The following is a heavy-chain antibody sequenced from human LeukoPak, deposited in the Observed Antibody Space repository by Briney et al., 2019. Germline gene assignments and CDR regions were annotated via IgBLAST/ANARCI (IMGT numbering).Heavy chain of an antibody. CDR2: INPLRGIT. J-gene: IGHJ4*02. CDR1: GYTFTDYY. V-gene: IGHV1-46*01. D-gene: IGHD6-19*01. CDR3: ARDGRSSGFDY. Sequence: ASVKVSCKASGYTFTDYYVHWVRQAPGLGLEWMGIINPLRGITIYAQKFQGRVTMTRDTSTSTVYMELSSLRSEDTAVYYCARDGRSSGFDYWGQGTLVTVSS.